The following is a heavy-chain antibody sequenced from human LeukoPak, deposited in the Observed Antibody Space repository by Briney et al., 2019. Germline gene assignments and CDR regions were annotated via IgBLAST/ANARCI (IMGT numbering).Heavy chain of an antibody. V-gene: IGHV4-34*01. CDR3: ARHDYGDYAGRLFDY. Sequence: SETLSLTCAVYGGSFSGYYWSWIRQPPGKGLEWIGEINHSGSTNYSPSLKSRVTISVDTSKNQFSLKLSSVTAADTAVYYCARHDYGDYAGRLFDYWGQGTLVTVSS. D-gene: IGHD4-17*01. CDR1: GGSFSGYY. J-gene: IGHJ4*02. CDR2: INHSGST.